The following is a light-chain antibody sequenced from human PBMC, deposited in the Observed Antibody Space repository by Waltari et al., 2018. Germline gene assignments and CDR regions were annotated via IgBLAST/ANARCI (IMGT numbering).Light chain of an antibody. J-gene: IGKJ1*01. CDR1: QTVSHS. CDR2: GAS. CDR3: QQYNNWPKT. V-gene: IGKV3-15*01. Sequence: EIVMTQSPATLSVSPVERAALSCRASQTVSHSLAWYQQKPGQAPRLLIYGASTRANGIPARFSGGGSETEFTLIISNLQSEDVAIYYCQQYNNWPKTFGQGTRVEFK.